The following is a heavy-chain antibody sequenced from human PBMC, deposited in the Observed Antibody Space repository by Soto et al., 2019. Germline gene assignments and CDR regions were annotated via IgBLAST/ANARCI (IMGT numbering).Heavy chain of an antibody. CDR1: GFTFSSYA. V-gene: IGHV3-30-3*01. CDR2: ISYDGSNK. J-gene: IGHJ4*02. D-gene: IGHD3-10*01. Sequence: QVQLVESGGGVVQPGRSLRLSCAASGFTFSSYAMHWVRQAPGKGLEWVAVISYDGSNKYYADSVKGRFTISRDNSKNTLYLQMNRLRAEDTAVYSCARDPMGRYYGSGSYYFDYWGQGTLVTVSS. CDR3: ARDPMGRYYGSGSYYFDY.